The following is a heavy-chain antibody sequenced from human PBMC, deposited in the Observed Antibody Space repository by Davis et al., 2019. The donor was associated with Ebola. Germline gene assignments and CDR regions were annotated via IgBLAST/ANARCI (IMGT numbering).Heavy chain of an antibody. CDR1: GGSISSGGYY. CDR3: AGVRIAAQWRMDV. J-gene: IGHJ6*04. D-gene: IGHD6-19*01. V-gene: IGHV4-31*03. Sequence: LRLSCTVSGGSISSGGYYWSWIRQHPGKGLEWIGYIYYSGSTYYNPSLKSRVTMSLDTSKNHFYLKLSSVTAADTAVYYCAGVRIAAQWRMDVWGKGTTVIVSS. CDR2: IYYSGST.